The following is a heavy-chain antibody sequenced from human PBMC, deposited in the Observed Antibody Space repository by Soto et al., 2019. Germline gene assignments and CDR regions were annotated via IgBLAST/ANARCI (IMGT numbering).Heavy chain of an antibody. V-gene: IGHV3-74*01. J-gene: IGHJ6*02. CDR3: ARGGVWSDYYYDGMDV. Sequence: GGSLRLSCAASGFTFSSYWMHWVRQAPGKGLVWVSRINSDGSSTSSADSVKGRFTISRDNAKNTLYLQMNSLRAEDTAVYYCARGGVWSDYYYDGMDVWGQGTTVTVTS. CDR2: INSDGSST. D-gene: IGHD3-3*01. CDR1: GFTFSSYW.